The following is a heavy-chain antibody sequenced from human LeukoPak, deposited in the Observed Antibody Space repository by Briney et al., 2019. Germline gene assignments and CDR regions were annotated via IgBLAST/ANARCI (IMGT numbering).Heavy chain of an antibody. D-gene: IGHD3-22*01. CDR2: INSYNGNT. Sequence: ASVKVSCKASGYSFTSYGFSWVRQAPGQGLEWMGWINSYNGNTNYAQDLQGRVTMTTDTSTNTAYMELTSLRSDDTAVYYCAREYDRSPGFDYWGQGSLVTVSS. CDR3: AREYDRSPGFDY. J-gene: IGHJ4*02. V-gene: IGHV1-18*01. CDR1: GYSFTSYG.